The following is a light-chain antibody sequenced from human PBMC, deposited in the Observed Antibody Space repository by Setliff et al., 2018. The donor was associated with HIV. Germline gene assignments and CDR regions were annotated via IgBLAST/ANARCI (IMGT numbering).Light chain of an antibody. CDR2: GVT. Sequence: QSALAQPASVSGSPGQSITISCIGTGRDIGGYNYVSWYQQHPGKAPKLIIYGVTKRSSGVSNRLSGSKAGTTASLTISGLQAEDEADYYCSSYTSTSAYVFGTGTKGTVL. J-gene: IGLJ1*01. V-gene: IGLV2-14*03. CDR1: GRDIGGYNY. CDR3: SSYTSTSAYV.